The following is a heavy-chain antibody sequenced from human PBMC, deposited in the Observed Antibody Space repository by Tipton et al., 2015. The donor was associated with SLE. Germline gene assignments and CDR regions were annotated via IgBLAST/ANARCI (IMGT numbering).Heavy chain of an antibody. CDR1: LYSISSGFY. D-gene: IGHD2-21*02. Sequence: TLSLTCTVSLYSISSGFYWGWIRQPPGQGLEWIGNIFFNGNTYYTPSLKSRATISIDMSKNQFSLKLTSVTAADTAIYYCARGLVTWRGAIVGVDVWGQGTTVNVSS. J-gene: IGHJ6*02. CDR3: ARGLVTWRGAIVGVDV. V-gene: IGHV4-38-2*02. CDR2: IFFNGNT.